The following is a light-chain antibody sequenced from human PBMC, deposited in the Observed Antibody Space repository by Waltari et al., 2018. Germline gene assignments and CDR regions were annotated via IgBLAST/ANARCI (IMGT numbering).Light chain of an antibody. CDR2: DAS. V-gene: IGKV3-11*01. CDR3: QQRSSWPPT. J-gene: IGKJ1*01. Sequence: EIVLTQSPATLSLSPGERATLSCRASQSVRRYLAWYQQKPGQAPRLLIYDASNRATGIPARFSGGGSGTDFTLTISSLAPKDFAVYYCQQRSSWPPTFGQGTKVEIK. CDR1: QSVRRY.